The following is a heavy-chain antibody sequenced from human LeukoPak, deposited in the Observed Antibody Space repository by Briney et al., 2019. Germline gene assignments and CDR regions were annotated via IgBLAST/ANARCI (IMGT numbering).Heavy chain of an antibody. CDR1: GFTFSSYS. J-gene: IGHJ4*02. Sequence: GGSLRLSCAASGFTFSSYSMKWVRQAPGKGLEWVSSISSSSSYIYYADSVKGRFTISRDNAKNSLYLQMNSLRAEDTAVYYCARDTVEMATTNYWGIDYWGQGTLVTVSS. CDR2: ISSSSSYI. D-gene: IGHD5-24*01. V-gene: IGHV3-21*01. CDR3: ARDTVEMATTNYWGIDY.